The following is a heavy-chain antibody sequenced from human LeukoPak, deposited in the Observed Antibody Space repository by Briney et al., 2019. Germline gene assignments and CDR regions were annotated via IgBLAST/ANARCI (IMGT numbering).Heavy chain of an antibody. J-gene: IGHJ4*02. CDR2: IKGETDGGTT. V-gene: IGHV3-15*01. Sequence: GGSLRLSCAASGFTLNNAWMSWVRQAPGKGPEWVGRIKGETDGGTTDYAAPVKGRFTISRDDSKNTLYLQMSSLTTEDTAVYYCTTDARAVTNVEHFDYWGRGTLVTVSS. CDR3: TTDARAVTNVEHFDY. CDR1: GFTLNNAW. D-gene: IGHD4-17*01.